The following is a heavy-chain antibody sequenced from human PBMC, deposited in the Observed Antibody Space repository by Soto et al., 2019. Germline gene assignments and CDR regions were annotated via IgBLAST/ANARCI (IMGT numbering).Heavy chain of an antibody. CDR2: ISFDGSNK. J-gene: IGHJ6*02. Sequence: PGGSLRLSCTASGFTFSSYGMHWVRQAQGKGLERVAVISFDGSNKYYADSVKGRFTISRDNSKNTLYLQMNSLRAEDTAVYYCAKGGYYYYGMDVWGQGTTVTVSS. V-gene: IGHV3-30*18. CDR3: AKGGYYYYGMDV. D-gene: IGHD3-16*01. CDR1: GFTFSSYG.